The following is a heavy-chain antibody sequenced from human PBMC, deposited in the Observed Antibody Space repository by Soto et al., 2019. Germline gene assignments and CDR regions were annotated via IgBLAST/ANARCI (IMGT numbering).Heavy chain of an antibody. CDR2: INSDGSRT. J-gene: IGHJ5*02. CDR1: GFTVSSYW. V-gene: IGHV3-74*01. D-gene: IGHD3-3*01. Sequence: EVQLVESGGGLVQPGGSLRLSCAASGFTVSSYWMHGVRQAPGKGLVWVSRINSDGSRTSYADSVKGRFTISRDNAKNTLYLQMNSLRAEDTAVYYCARDEGLEPFWSGYYLVSWFDPWGQGTLVTVSS. CDR3: ARDEGLEPFWSGYYLVSWFDP.